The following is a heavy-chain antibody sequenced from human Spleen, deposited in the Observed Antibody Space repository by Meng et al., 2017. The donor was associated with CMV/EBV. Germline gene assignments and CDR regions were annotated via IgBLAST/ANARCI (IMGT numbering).Heavy chain of an antibody. CDR2: MNPNSGNT. V-gene: IGHV1-8*03. CDR3: ARGILNYWYFDL. Sequence: CKASGYTFTSYDINWVRQATGQGLEWMGWMNPNSGNTGYAQKFQGRVTITRNTSISTAYMELSRLRSDDTAVYYCARGILNYWYFDLWGRGTLVTVSS. J-gene: IGHJ2*01. CDR1: GYTFTSYD.